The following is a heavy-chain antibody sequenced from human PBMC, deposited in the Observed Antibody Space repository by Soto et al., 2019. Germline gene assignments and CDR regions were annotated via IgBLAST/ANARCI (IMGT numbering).Heavy chain of an antibody. CDR3: VRDVTNDVSWFDP. D-gene: IGHD1-1*01. V-gene: IGHV3-74*01. Sequence: PGGSLRLSCAASGFTFSSYWMHWVRQAPGKGPVWVSRINSDGSSTSYADSVEGRFTISRDNAKNTLYLQMNSLRAEDTAMYYCVRDVTNDVSWFDPWGQGTLVTVSS. CDR1: GFTFSSYW. J-gene: IGHJ5*02. CDR2: INSDGSST.